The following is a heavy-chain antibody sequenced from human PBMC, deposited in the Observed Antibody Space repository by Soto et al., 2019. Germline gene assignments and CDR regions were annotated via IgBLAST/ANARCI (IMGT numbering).Heavy chain of an antibody. CDR1: GGSFSGYY. D-gene: IGHD2-2*02. V-gene: IGHV4-34*01. CDR2: INHSGST. J-gene: IGHJ5*02. Sequence: WETLSLTCAVYGGSFSGYYWSWIRQPPGKGPGWIGEINHSGSTNYNPSLKSRVTISVDTTKNQFSLKLSPVTAADTAVYSCARVRIVGVPAAICWLHPWGPATRLTVCS. CDR3: ARVRIVGVPAAICWLHP.